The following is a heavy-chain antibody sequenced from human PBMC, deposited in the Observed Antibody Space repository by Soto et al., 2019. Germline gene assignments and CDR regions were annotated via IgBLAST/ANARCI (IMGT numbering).Heavy chain of an antibody. V-gene: IGHV2-5*02. CDR1: GFSLRTSDLG. CDR3: AHRFDWYYFNF. Sequence: QITLKESGPTLVKPTQTVTLTCTFSGFSLRTSDLGVGWNRQPPGKALEWLALIYWDVDKRYSPSLKSRLTITKDTSKNQVVLTMTNMDPVDTATYYCAHRFDWYYFNFWGQGTLVTVSS. D-gene: IGHD3-9*01. J-gene: IGHJ4*02. CDR2: IYWDVDK.